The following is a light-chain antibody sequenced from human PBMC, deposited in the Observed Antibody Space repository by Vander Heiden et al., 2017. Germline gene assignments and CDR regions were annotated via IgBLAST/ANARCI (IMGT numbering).Light chain of an antibody. Sequence: EIVLTQSPGTLSLSPGERATLSCRASQSVSSRYLAWYQQNSGQPPRLLIYGASSRATGIPDRFSGSGSGSDFTLTISRLEPEDFAVYFCQQYGTSPPVYTFGQGTKVEIK. CDR1: QSVSSRY. CDR3: QQYGTSPPVYT. CDR2: GAS. J-gene: IGKJ2*01. V-gene: IGKV3-20*01.